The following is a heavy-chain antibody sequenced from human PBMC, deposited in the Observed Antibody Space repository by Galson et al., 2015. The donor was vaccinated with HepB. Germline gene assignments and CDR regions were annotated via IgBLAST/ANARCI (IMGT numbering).Heavy chain of an antibody. CDR3: ASLSRDSGSYGQFDY. J-gene: IGHJ4*02. CDR2: ISFDGSNK. Sequence: SLRLSCAASGFTFSNNGMHWVRQAPGKGLEWVAVISFDGSNKYDADSVKGRFTIFRDNSKNTLYVQMNNLRAEDTAVYYCASLSRDSGSYGQFDYWGQGTLVTVSS. D-gene: IGHD1-26*01. CDR1: GFTFSNNG. V-gene: IGHV3-30*03.